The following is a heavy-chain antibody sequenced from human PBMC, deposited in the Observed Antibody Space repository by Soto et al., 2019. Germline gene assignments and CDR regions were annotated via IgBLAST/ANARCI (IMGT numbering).Heavy chain of an antibody. V-gene: IGHV5-51*01. Sequence: GESLKISCKGSGYSFTSDWIGWVRQMPGKGLEWMGIIYPGDSDTRYSPSFQGQVTISADKSISTAYLQWSSLKASDTAMYYCARQVITFGGVIATPNYFDYWGQGTLVTVSS. D-gene: IGHD3-16*02. J-gene: IGHJ4*02. CDR1: GYSFTSDW. CDR3: ARQVITFGGVIATPNYFDY. CDR2: IYPGDSDT.